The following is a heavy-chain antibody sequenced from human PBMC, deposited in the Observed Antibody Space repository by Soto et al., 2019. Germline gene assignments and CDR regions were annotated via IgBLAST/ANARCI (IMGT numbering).Heavy chain of an antibody. V-gene: IGHV1-69*01. D-gene: IGHD6-19*01. J-gene: IGHJ6*02. Sequence: QVQLVQSGAEVKKPGSSVKVSCKASGGTFSSYAISWVRQAPGQGLEWMGGIIPIFGTANYAQKFQGRVTITAHESTSTAYMELSSLRSEDTAVYYCARDLAVAGHYYYSGMDVWGQGTTVTVSS. CDR2: IIPIFGTA. CDR3: ARDLAVAGHYYYSGMDV. CDR1: GGTFSSYA.